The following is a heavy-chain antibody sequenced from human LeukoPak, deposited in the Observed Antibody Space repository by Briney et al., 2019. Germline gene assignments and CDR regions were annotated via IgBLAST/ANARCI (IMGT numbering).Heavy chain of an antibody. V-gene: IGHV3-7*01. J-gene: IGHJ4*02. CDR3: ARDFMYSISCAGC. Sequence: GGSLRLSCAASVFTFSSYWMSWVRQAPGKGLEWVANIKQDGSEKYYVDSVKGRFTISRDNAKNTLYLQMNSLRVEDTAVYYCARDFMYSISCAGCWGQGTLVTVSS. CDR1: VFTFSSYW. D-gene: IGHD6-13*01. CDR2: IKQDGSEK.